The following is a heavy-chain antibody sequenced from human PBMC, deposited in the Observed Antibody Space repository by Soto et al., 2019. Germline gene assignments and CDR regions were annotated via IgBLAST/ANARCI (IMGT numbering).Heavy chain of an antibody. J-gene: IGHJ3*02. CDR3: ASHLAMITFGGAIEGHAFDI. CDR1: GYTFTSYG. Sequence: ASVKVSCKASGYTFTSYGISWVRRAPGQGLEWMGWISAYNGNTNYAQKLQGRVTMTTDTSTSTAYMELRSLRSDDTAVYYCASHLAMITFGGAIEGHAFDIWGQGTMVTVSS. V-gene: IGHV1-18*01. CDR2: ISAYNGNT. D-gene: IGHD3-16*02.